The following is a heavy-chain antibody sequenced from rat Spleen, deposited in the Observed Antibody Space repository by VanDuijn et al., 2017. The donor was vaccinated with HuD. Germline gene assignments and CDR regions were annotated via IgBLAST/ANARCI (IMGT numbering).Heavy chain of an antibody. D-gene: IGHD1-2*01. CDR3: TREGAAIWGDVMDA. Sequence: QVQVKESGPGLVQPSQTLSLTCTVSGFSLTSNGVSWVRQPPGQGLEWIGAIWNGGNTDYNSPLKSRLSISRDTSKSQVFLKLNILQTEDTAIYYCTREGAAIWGDVMDAWGQGASVTVSS. V-gene: IGHV2-4*01. J-gene: IGHJ4*01. CDR1: GFSLTSNG. CDR2: IWNGGNT.